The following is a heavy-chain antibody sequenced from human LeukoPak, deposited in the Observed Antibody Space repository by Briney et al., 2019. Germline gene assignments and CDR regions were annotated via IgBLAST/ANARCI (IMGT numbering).Heavy chain of an antibody. D-gene: IGHD3-22*01. CDR1: GYTFTGYY. V-gene: IGHV1-2*02. CDR2: INPNSGGT. J-gene: IGHJ4*02. Sequence: VASVKVSCKASGYTFTGYYMHWVRQAPGQGLEWMGWINPNSGGTNYAQKFQGRVTMTRDTSISTAYMELSRLRSDDTAVYYCARGYYDSSGYPQGGLEYYFDYWGQGTLVTVSS. CDR3: ARGYYDSSGYPQGGLEYYFDY.